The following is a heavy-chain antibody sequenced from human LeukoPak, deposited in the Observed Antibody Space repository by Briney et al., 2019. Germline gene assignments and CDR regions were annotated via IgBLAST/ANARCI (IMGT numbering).Heavy chain of an antibody. CDR3: ARGLGSSGWYRHNWFDP. CDR1: GGSFSGYY. CDR2: INHSGST. Sequence: SETLSLTCAVYGGSFSGYYWSWIRQPPGKGLEWIGEINHSGSTNYNPSLKSRVTISVDTSKNQFSLKLSSMTAADTAVYYCARGLGSSGWYRHNWFDPWGQGTLVTVSS. D-gene: IGHD6-19*01. J-gene: IGHJ5*02. V-gene: IGHV4-34*01.